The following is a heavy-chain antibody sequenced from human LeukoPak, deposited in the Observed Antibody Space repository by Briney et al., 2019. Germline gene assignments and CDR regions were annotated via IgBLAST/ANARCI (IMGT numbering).Heavy chain of an antibody. D-gene: IGHD1-20*01. Sequence: GGSLRLSCTASGFTFSSYWMHWVRQAPGKGLVWVSRINSDGSSTSYAASVKGRFTISRDNAKNTLYLQMNNLRDEDTAVYYCSRGNCHAFHIWGQGRMVGVPS. CDR2: INSDGSST. CDR3: SRGNCHAFHI. V-gene: IGHV3-74*01. J-gene: IGHJ3*02. CDR1: GFTFSSYW.